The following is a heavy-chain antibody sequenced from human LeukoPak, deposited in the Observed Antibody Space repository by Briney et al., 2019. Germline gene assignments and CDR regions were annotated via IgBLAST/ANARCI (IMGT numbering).Heavy chain of an antibody. CDR3: ARGWIQENDPYFDY. D-gene: IGHD5-18*01. V-gene: IGHV3-64*04. CDR2: ISSNGGST. J-gene: IGHJ4*02. CDR1: GFTFSSYA. Sequence: GGSLRLSCSASGFTFSSYAMHWVRQAPGKGLEYVSAISSNGGSTYYADSVKGRFTISRDNSKNTLYLHMNSLRAEDTAVYYCARGWIQENDPYFDYWGQGTLVTVSS.